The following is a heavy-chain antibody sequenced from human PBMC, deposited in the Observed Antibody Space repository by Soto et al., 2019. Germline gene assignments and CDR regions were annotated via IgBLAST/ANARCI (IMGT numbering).Heavy chain of an antibody. Sequence: PSETLSLTCTVSGGSISSYYWSWIRQPAGKGLEWIGRIYTSGITNYNPSLKSRVTMSVDTSKNQFSLKLSSVTAADTAVYYCAREESSGRRYYYGMDVWGQGTTITVSS. CDR2: IYTSGIT. CDR3: AREESSGRRYYYGMDV. D-gene: IGHD3-22*01. V-gene: IGHV4-4*07. CDR1: GGSISSYY. J-gene: IGHJ6*02.